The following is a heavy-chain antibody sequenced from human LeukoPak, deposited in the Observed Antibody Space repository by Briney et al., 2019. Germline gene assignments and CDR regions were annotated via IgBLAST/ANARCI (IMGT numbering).Heavy chain of an antibody. V-gene: IGHV3-23*01. CDR3: AKDLYPG. CDR2: ISGSGGGS. CDR1: GFTFSLYA. Sequence: GGSLRLSCAASGFTFSLYAMSWVRQAPGKEPEWVSVISGSGGGSYYADSVKGRFIISRDNSKNTLYLQMNSLRAEDTAVYYCAKDLYPGWGQGTLVTVSS. J-gene: IGHJ4*02.